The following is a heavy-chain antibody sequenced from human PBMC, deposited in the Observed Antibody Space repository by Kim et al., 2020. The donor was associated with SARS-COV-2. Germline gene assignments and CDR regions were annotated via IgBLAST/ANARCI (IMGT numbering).Heavy chain of an antibody. D-gene: IGHD3-9*01. V-gene: IGHV4-34*01. CDR2: INHSGST. CDR3: ARGALRYFDWSTAGMDV. CDR1: GGSFSGYY. J-gene: IGHJ6*02. Sequence: SETLSLTCAVYGGSFSGYYWSWIRQPPGKGLEWIGEINHSGSTNYNPSLKSRVTISVDTSKNQFSLKLSSVTAADTAVYYCARGALRYFDWSTAGMDVWGQGTTVTVSS.